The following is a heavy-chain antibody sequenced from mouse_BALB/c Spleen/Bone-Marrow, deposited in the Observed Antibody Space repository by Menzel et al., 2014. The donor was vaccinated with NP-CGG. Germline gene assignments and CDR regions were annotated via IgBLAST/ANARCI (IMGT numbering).Heavy chain of an antibody. CDR2: LNPSTGYT. D-gene: IGHD2-1*01. Sequence: QVQLQQSGAELAKPGALVKMSCKASGYTFTSYWMYWIKQRPGQGLEWIGYLNPSTGYTEYNQKFKDKATLTADKSSNTAYMQLSSLTSEDSAVYYCARKGYGNYHYYAMDYWGQGTSVTVPS. V-gene: IGHV1-7*01. J-gene: IGHJ4*01. CDR1: GYTFTSYW. CDR3: ARKGYGNYHYYAMDY.